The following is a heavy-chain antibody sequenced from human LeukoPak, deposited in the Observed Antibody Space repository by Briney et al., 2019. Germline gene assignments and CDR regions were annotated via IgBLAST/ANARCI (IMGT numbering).Heavy chain of an antibody. Sequence: GGSLRLSCAASGFTFNTYWMSWVRQAPGKGLEWVANIKPDGSESYYADSVRGRFSISRDNTKNSLYLQMNSLRAEDTTVYYCARDVRSGLNYFVFADYWGQGTLVTVSS. D-gene: IGHD3-10*02. CDR2: IKPDGSES. J-gene: IGHJ4*02. CDR1: GFTFNTYW. V-gene: IGHV3-7*01. CDR3: ARDVRSGLNYFVFADY.